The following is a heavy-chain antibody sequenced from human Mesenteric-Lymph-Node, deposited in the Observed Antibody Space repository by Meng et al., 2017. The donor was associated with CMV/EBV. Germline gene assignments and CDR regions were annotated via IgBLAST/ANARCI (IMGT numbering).Heavy chain of an antibody. CDR1: GLTFSSYG. V-gene: IGHV3-33*06. CDR2: IWHDGTNQ. CDR3: AKDFSERYYYDSSGYP. Sequence: GGSLRLSCAASGLTFSSYGMHWVRQAPGKGLEWAAVIWHDGTNQYNADSVKGRFTISRDNSKNTLYLQVNSLRAEDTAVYYCAKDFSERYYYDSSGYPWGQGTLVTVSS. D-gene: IGHD3-22*01. J-gene: IGHJ5*02.